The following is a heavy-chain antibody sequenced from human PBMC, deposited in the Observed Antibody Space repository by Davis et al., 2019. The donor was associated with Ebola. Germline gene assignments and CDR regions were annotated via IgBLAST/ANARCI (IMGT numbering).Heavy chain of an antibody. V-gene: IGHV1-18*04. D-gene: IGHD1-26*01. CDR3: TVGGIGGMGDY. CDR2: INPHNGNT. Sequence: ASVKVSCKASGYTFTSYGITWVRQAPGQGLEWMGWINPHNGNTNYAQNVQGRVIMTSDTATTTAYMEVGSLRSDDTAVYYCTVGGIGGMGDYWGQGTLVTVSS. CDR1: GYTFTSYG. J-gene: IGHJ4*02.